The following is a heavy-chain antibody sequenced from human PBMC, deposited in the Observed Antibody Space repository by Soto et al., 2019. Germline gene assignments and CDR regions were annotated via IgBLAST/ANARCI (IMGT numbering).Heavy chain of an antibody. V-gene: IGHV3-66*01. J-gene: IGHJ6*02. CDR3: AREHRSWYRGFYYGMDV. CDR2: IYSGGST. CDR1: GFTVSSNY. Sequence: GGSLRLSCAASGFTVSSNYMSWVRQAPGKGLEWVSVIYSGGSTYYADSVKGRFTISRDNSKNTLYLQMNSLRAEDTAVYYCAREHRSWYRGFYYGMDVWGQGTTVTVSS. D-gene: IGHD6-13*01.